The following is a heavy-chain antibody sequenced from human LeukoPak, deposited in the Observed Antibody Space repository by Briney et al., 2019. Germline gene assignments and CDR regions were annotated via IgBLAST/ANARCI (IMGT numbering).Heavy chain of an antibody. CDR3: ASLNSGWRQGTFDY. D-gene: IGHD6-19*01. V-gene: IGHV3-53*01. Sequence: PGGSLRLSCAASGFTLSNYVMHWVRQAPGKGLEWVSVIYSGGSTYYADSVKGRFTISRDNSKNTLYLQMNSLRAEDTAVYYCASLNSGWRQGTFDYWGQGTLVTVSS. CDR2: IYSGGST. CDR1: GFTLSNYV. J-gene: IGHJ4*02.